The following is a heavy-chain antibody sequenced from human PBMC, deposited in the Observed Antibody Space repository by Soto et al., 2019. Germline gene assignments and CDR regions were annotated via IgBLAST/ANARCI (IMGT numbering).Heavy chain of an antibody. Sequence: KASETLSLTCTVSGGSISSYYWSWIRQPPGKGLEWIGYIYYSGSTNYNPSLKSRVTISVDTSKNQFSLKLSSVTAADTAVYYCARDPSSYSSSWPYYYGMDVWGQGTTVTVSS. V-gene: IGHV4-59*01. CDR3: ARDPSSYSSSWPYYYGMDV. D-gene: IGHD6-13*01. J-gene: IGHJ6*02. CDR2: IYYSGST. CDR1: GGSISSYY.